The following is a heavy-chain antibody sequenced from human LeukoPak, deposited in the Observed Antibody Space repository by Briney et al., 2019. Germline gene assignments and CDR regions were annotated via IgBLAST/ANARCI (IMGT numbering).Heavy chain of an antibody. CDR2: IDPSDSQT. CDR1: GSSFTKYW. V-gene: IGHV5-10-1*01. Sequence: GESLQISCKGFGSSFTKYWINWVRQMPGKGLEWMGRIDPSDSQTNYSPSFQGHVTISADKSITTAYLQWSSLKASDTGIYYCARAYSGYDSFDYWGQGTLVTVSS. J-gene: IGHJ4*02. D-gene: IGHD5-12*01. CDR3: ARAYSGYDSFDY.